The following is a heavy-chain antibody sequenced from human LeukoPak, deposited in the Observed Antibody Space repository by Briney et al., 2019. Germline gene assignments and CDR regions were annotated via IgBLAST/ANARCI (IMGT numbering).Heavy chain of an antibody. CDR3: ARDFTGGEYFDS. D-gene: IGHD3-16*01. V-gene: IGHV3-21*06. CDR2: ISPSSTYI. J-gene: IGHJ4*02. Sequence: GGSLRLSCAASGFTFSSFKMTWVRQAPGKGLEWVASISPSSTYIYYGDSLKGRVTVSWDNAKSLLFLHMSSLRPDDTAVYYCARDFTGGEYFDSWGQGALVSVSS. CDR1: GFTFSSFK.